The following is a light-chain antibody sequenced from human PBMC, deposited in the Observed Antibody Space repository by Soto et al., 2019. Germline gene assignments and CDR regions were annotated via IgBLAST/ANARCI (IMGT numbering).Light chain of an antibody. J-gene: IGKJ1*01. CDR3: HQRSNCPPR. Sequence: ERVLNQSPATLSLSPGERATLSCRASQTVGSYLDWFQQKPGQAPRLLIYDASKRATGIPARFSGRGYGTDLTLTTRRLEPEDFAVYYCHQRSNCPPRFCQVAKVDIK. V-gene: IGKV3-11*01. CDR2: DAS. CDR1: QTVGSY.